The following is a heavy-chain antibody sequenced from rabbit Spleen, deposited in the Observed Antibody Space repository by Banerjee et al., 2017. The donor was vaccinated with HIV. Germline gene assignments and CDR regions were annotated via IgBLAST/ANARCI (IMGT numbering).Heavy chain of an antibody. CDR1: GFSFSSVHW. CDR3: ARNFDL. V-gene: IGHV1S40*01. Sequence: QSLEESGGDLVKPGASLTLTCTASGFSFSSVHWIYWVRQAPGKGLEWIGTIYAGSTGTTDYASWAKGRFTISKTSSTTVTLQMTSLTAADMATYFCARNFDLWGPGTLVTVS. J-gene: IGHJ4*01. CDR2: IYAGSTGTT.